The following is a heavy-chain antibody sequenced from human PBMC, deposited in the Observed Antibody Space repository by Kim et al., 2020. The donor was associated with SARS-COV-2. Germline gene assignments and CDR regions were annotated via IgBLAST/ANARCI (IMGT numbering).Heavy chain of an antibody. J-gene: IGHJ4*02. CDR3: ARDGNSGWTGDY. CDR2: INFSGSVT. V-gene: IGHV4-34*01. D-gene: IGHD6-25*01. Sequence: SETLSLTCAVYGGSLNDYYWTWIRQSPGKGLEWIGEINFSGSVTKYNPSLWGRVSISVATSKNQFSLTLNSVTAADTAVYYCARDGNSGWTGDYWGQGTLVTVSS. CDR1: GGSLNDYY.